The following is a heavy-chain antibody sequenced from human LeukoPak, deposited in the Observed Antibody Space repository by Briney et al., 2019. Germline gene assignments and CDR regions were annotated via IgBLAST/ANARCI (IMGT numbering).Heavy chain of an antibody. CDR2: INPNSGGT. Sequence: ASVKVSCKASGYTFTGYYMHWVRQAPGRGLEWMGWINPNSGGTNYAQKFQGRVTMTRDTSISTAYMELSRLRSDDTAVYYCARVPAAIHNWFDPWGQGTLVTVSS. V-gene: IGHV1-2*02. D-gene: IGHD2-2*02. J-gene: IGHJ5*02. CDR1: GYTFTGYY. CDR3: ARVPAAIHNWFDP.